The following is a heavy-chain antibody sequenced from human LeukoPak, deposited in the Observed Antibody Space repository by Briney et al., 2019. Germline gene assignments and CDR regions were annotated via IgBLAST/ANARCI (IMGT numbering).Heavy chain of an antibody. CDR2: IWNDGSNK. J-gene: IGHJ4*02. CDR3: ARASGPFDY. V-gene: IGHV3-33*01. CDR1: GFMFSVYG. D-gene: IGHD3-10*01. Sequence: PGGSLRLSCVASGFMFSVYGMHWVRQALGKGLEWVAVIWNDGSNKYYADSVKGRFTISRDNSKNTLYLQMNSLRAEDTAVYSCARASGPFDYWGQGTLVTVSS.